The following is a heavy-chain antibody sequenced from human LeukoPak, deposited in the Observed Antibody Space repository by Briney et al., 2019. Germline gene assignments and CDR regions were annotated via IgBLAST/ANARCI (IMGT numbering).Heavy chain of an antibody. J-gene: IGHJ4*02. CDR3: VRDGYSGFDY. V-gene: IGHV3-74*01. D-gene: IGHD5-12*01. Sequence: GGSLRLSCAASGFTFSSHWMHWVRQAPGKGMVWVSRIDTDGRSTSYADSVKGRLAIPRDNAKNTLYLQMNSLRVEDTAVYYCVRDGYSGFDYWGQGTLVTVSS. CDR1: GFTFSSHW. CDR2: IDTDGRST.